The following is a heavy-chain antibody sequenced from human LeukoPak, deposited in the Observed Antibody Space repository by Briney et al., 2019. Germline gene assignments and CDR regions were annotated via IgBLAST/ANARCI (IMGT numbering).Heavy chain of an antibody. Sequence: SETLSLTCTVSGGSISSYYWSWIRQPPGKGLEWIGYIYYSGSTNYNPSLKSRVTISVDTSKNQFSLKLSSVTAADTAVYYCARVYYYDSSGPSSHFDYWGQGTLVTVSS. V-gene: IGHV4-59*01. CDR3: ARVYYYDSSGPSSHFDY. CDR1: GGSISSYY. D-gene: IGHD3-22*01. CDR2: IYYSGST. J-gene: IGHJ4*02.